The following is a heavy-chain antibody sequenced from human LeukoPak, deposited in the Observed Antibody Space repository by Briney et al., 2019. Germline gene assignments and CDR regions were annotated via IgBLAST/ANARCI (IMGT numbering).Heavy chain of an antibody. CDR2: INPNSGST. CDR3: ARVVTVGASWGLQH. D-gene: IGHD1-26*01. CDR1: GYTFTGYY. V-gene: IGHV1-2*02. J-gene: IGHJ1*01. Sequence: ASVKVSCKTSGYTFTGYYMHWVRQAPGQGLEWMGWINPNSGSTKYAQKFQGRVTMIRDTSISTAYMELSRLRSDDTAVYYCARVVTVGASWGLQHWGQGTLVTVSS.